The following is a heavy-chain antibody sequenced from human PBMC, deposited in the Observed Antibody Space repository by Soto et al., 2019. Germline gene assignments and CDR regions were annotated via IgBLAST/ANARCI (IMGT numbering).Heavy chain of an antibody. D-gene: IGHD3-10*01. V-gene: IGHV3-23*04. Sequence: VQLVESGGGVVQPGRSLRLSCAASGFTFSSYGMHWVRQAPGKGLEWVAVISGSGGSTYYADSVKGRFTISRDNSKNTLYLQMNSLRAEDTAVYYCAKNYYGSGSYYNGADYWGQGTLVTVSS. CDR2: ISGSGGST. CDR1: GFTFSSYG. J-gene: IGHJ4*02. CDR3: AKNYYGSGSYYNGADY.